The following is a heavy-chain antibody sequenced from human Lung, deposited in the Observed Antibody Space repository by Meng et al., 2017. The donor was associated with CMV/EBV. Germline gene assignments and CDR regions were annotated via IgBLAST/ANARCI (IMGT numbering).Heavy chain of an antibody. CDR3: TREGRLNWFDP. V-gene: IGHV3-30*04. Sequence: LKXSCADSEFTFNSYAMHWVRQAPGKGLEWVAIISYDGRDKYYAESVKGRFTISRDNSKNTLYLQMNSLRTEDTALYFCTREGRLNWFDPWGQGTLVTVSS. J-gene: IGHJ5*02. CDR2: ISYDGRDK. CDR1: EFTFNSYA.